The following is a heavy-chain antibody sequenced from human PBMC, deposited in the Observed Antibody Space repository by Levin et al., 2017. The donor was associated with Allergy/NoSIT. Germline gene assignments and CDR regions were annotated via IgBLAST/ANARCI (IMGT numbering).Heavy chain of an antibody. J-gene: IGHJ4*02. V-gene: IGHV1-18*01. Sequence: GESLKISCQASGYSFNRFGISWVRQAPGQGLEWLGWIRVDNGQTEYAQKFQARVFVTADTSTNTVYMELRSLRSDDSAVYYCERAGIETGTISDYWGQGTLVTVSS. CDR1: GYSFNRFG. CDR2: IRVDNGQT. D-gene: IGHD5-24*01. CDR3: ERAGIETGTISDY.